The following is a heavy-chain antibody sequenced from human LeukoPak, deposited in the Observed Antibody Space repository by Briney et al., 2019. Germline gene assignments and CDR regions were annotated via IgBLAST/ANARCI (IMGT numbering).Heavy chain of an antibody. CDR1: GGSISSGDYY. D-gene: IGHD3-22*01. CDR2: MYYSGST. J-gene: IGHJ5*02. V-gene: IGHV4-30-4*01. CDR3: ARPYYYDSRIDP. Sequence: SETLSLTCTVSGGSISSGDYYWSWIRQSPGKGLEWIAYMYYSGSTYYNPSLKSRVTMSADTSKNQLSLKLSSVTAADTAVYYCARPYYYDSRIDPWGQGILVTVSS.